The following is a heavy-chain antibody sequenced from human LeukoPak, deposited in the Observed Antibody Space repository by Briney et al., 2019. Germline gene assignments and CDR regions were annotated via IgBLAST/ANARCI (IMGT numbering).Heavy chain of an antibody. CDR1: GYTFTGYY. D-gene: IGHD6-19*01. Sequence: GASVKVSCKASGYTFTGYYMHWVRQAPGQGLEWMGWINPNSGGTNYAQKFQGRLTMTRDTSISTAYMELSRLRSDDTAVYYCARDRAESQWLVRYWFDPWGQGTLVTVSS. CDR3: ARDRAESQWLVRYWFDP. CDR2: INPNSGGT. J-gene: IGHJ5*02. V-gene: IGHV1-2*02.